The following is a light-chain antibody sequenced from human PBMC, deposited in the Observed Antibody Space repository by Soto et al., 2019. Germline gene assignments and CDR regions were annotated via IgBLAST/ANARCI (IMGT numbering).Light chain of an antibody. J-gene: IGLJ1*01. CDR2: KVS. Sequence: QSVLTQPASVSGSPGQSITISCTGTSSDVGGYNYVSWYQQHPGKAPKLMIYKVSNRPSGVSNRFSGSKSGNTASLTISGLQAEDEADYYCSPYTSSSTYVFGTGTKLTVL. CDR3: SPYTSSSTYV. CDR1: SSDVGGYNY. V-gene: IGLV2-14*01.